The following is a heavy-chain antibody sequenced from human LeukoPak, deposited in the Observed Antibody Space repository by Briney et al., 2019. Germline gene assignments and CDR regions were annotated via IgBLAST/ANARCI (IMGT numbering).Heavy chain of an antibody. V-gene: IGHV3-23*01. D-gene: IGHD6-19*01. J-gene: IGHJ4*02. Sequence: GGSLRLSCAASGFTFSDYYMSWIRQAPGKGLEWVSAISGSGGSTYYADSVKGRFTISRDNSKNTLYLQMNSLRAEDTAVYYCAKEDPSGWYWWGFDYWGQGTLVTVSS. CDR1: GFTFSDYY. CDR2: ISGSGGST. CDR3: AKEDPSGWYWWGFDY.